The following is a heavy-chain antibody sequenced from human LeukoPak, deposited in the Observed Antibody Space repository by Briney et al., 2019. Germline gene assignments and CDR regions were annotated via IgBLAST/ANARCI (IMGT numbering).Heavy chain of an antibody. D-gene: IGHD4-23*01. V-gene: IGHV4-39*01. CDR3: ARLVAYGGNPMCFDY. CDR2: ICYSGIT. J-gene: IGHJ4*02. Sequence: SETLSLTCTVSGGSISSGGYYWSWIRQPPGKGLEWIGSICYSGITYYNPSLKSRVSISVDTSKNQFSLKLSSVTAADTAVYYCARLVAYGGNPMCFDYWGQGTLVTVSS. CDR1: GGSISSGGYY.